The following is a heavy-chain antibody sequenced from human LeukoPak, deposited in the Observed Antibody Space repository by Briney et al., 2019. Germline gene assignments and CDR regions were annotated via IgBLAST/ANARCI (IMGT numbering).Heavy chain of an antibody. CDR1: GFTFSNYW. CDR3: ARDYGDAFDV. CDR2: INSDGSST. Sequence: GGSLRLSCAASGFTFSNYWMHWVRQAPGKGLVWVLLINSDGSSTNYADSVKGRFTIYRDNAKNTLYLQMNSLRAEDTAVYYCARDYGDAFDVWGQGTMVTVSS. V-gene: IGHV3-74*01. J-gene: IGHJ3*01. D-gene: IGHD4-17*01.